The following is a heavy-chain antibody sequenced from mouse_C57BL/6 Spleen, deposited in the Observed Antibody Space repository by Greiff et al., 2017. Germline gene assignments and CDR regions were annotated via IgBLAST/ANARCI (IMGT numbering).Heavy chain of an antibody. Sequence: VKLQQSGAELAKPGASVKLSCKASGYTFTSYWMHWVKQRPGQGLEWIGYINPSRGYTKYNQKFKDKATLTAKKPSSTSYMQLSSLTYEDSADYYCAKSVDYGSSLYFDYWGQGTTLTVSS. CDR2: INPSRGYT. D-gene: IGHD1-1*01. V-gene: IGHV1-7*01. J-gene: IGHJ2*01. CDR3: AKSVDYGSSLYFDY. CDR1: GYTFTSYW.